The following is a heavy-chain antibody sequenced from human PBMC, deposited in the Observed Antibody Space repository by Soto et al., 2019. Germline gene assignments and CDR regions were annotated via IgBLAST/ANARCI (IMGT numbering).Heavy chain of an antibody. CDR1: GFTFSSYS. CDR3: AHPRGFGVFDAYDI. V-gene: IGHV3-21*01. D-gene: IGHD3-10*01. Sequence: GSLRLSCAASGFTFSSYSMNWVRQAPGKGLEWVSSISSSSSYIYYADSVKGRFTISRDNAKNSLYLQMNSLRAEDTAVYYCAHPRGFGVFDAYDIWGQGTVVTVSS. J-gene: IGHJ3*02. CDR2: ISSSSSYI.